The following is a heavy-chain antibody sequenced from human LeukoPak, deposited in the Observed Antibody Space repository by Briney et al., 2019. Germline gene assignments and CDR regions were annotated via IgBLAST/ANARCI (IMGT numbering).Heavy chain of an antibody. D-gene: IGHD6-19*01. CDR3: AHNSSAWSFDS. CDR2: IYSGGSI. J-gene: IGHJ4*02. CDR1: GFTVSSNH. Sequence: GGSLRLSCAASGFTVSSNHMTWVRQAPGKGLEWVSVIYSGGSIYYADSVKGRFTISRDTSKNTLYLQMNTLRAEDTAVYYCAHNSSAWSFDSWGQGTLVTVSS. V-gene: IGHV3-53*01.